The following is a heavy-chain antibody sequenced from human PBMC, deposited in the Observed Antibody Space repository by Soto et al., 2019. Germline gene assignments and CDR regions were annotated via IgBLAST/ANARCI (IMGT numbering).Heavy chain of an antibody. V-gene: IGHV4-4*07. Sequence: QVQLQESGPGLVKPSQTLSLTCTVSGGSISSYSWNWIRQPAGKGLEWIGRISDSGNTNHNPTLQSRVALSLDKSKKQFSLKLTSVTVADTAVYYCEAWSSYYTLDVWGQGTTVTVSS. CDR3: EAWSSYYTLDV. CDR2: ISDSGNT. D-gene: IGHD3-3*01. J-gene: IGHJ6*02. CDR1: GGSISSYS.